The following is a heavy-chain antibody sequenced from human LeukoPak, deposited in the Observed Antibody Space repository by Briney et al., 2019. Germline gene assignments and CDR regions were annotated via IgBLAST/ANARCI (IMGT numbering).Heavy chain of an antibody. V-gene: IGHV4-39*07. CDR2: IYYSGST. CDR3: ARRPPNYYGSGNKLRFDP. J-gene: IGHJ5*02. D-gene: IGHD3-10*01. CDR1: GGSISSSSYY. Sequence: SETLSFTCTVSGGSISSSSYYWGWIRQPPGKGLEWIGSIYYSGSTYYNPSLKSRVTISVDTSKNQFSLKLSSVTAADTAVYYCARRPPNYYGSGNKLRFDPWGQGTLVTVSS.